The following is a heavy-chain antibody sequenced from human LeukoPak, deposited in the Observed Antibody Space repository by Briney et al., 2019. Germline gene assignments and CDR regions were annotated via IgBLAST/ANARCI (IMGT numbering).Heavy chain of an antibody. CDR2: INPSGGST. V-gene: IGHV1-46*01. J-gene: IGHJ4*02. CDR3: ARVGIGGSGSYPD. CDR1: GYTFTSYY. D-gene: IGHD3-10*01. Sequence: ASVKVSCKASGYTFTSYYMHWVRQAPGQGLEWMGIINPSGGSTSYAQKFQGRVTMTRDTSTSTVYMELRSLRSDDTAVYYCARVGIGGSGSYPDWGQGTLVTVSS.